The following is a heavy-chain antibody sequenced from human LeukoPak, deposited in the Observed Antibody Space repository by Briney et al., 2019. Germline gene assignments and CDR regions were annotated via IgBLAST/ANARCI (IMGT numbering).Heavy chain of an antibody. CDR1: GYTFTSYG. CDR2: ISAYNGNT. Sequence: ASVKVSCKASGYTFTSYGISWVRQAPGQGLEWMGWISAYNGNTNYAQKLQGRVTMTTDTSTSTAYMELRSLRSDDMAVYYCARKTYYYDSSGYYYFDYWGQGTLVTVSS. J-gene: IGHJ4*02. V-gene: IGHV1-18*03. D-gene: IGHD3-22*01. CDR3: ARKTYYYDSSGYYYFDY.